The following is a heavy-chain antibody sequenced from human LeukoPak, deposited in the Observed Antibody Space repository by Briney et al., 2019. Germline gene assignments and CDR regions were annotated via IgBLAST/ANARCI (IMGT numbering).Heavy chain of an antibody. CDR2: ISSDGGST. CDR3: VWPAAGTLSAFDI. Sequence: GGSLRLSCSASGFTFSSYGMHWVRQAPGKGLEFVSAISSDGGSTYYADSVKGRFTISRDNSKSTLYLQMSSLRAEDTAVYYCVWPAAGTLSAFDIWGQGTMVTVSS. J-gene: IGHJ3*02. CDR1: GFTFSSYG. D-gene: IGHD6-13*01. V-gene: IGHV3-64D*09.